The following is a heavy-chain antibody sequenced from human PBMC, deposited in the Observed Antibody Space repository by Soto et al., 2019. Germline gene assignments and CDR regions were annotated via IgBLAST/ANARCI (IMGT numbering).Heavy chain of an antibody. CDR3: VKAVYLLDFDY. CDR1: GFTFSSYA. D-gene: IGHD2-8*01. V-gene: IGHV3-23*01. J-gene: IGHJ4*02. CDR2: ISGTGTTT. Sequence: EVQLLESGGGLIQPGGYLRLSCAASGFTFSSYAMTWVRQAPGKGLEWVSTISGTGTTTYYADSVKGRFTISRDNSKNTLYLQMNSLRTEDTAVYYCVKAVYLLDFDYWGQGTLVTVSS.